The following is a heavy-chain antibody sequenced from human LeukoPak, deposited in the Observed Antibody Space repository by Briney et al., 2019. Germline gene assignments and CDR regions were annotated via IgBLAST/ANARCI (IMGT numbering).Heavy chain of an antibody. CDR3: VRESGVWVGPGIGRPLDV. J-gene: IGHJ6*04. V-gene: IGHV3-7*01. CDR2: IKEDGSDK. CDR1: GFTFSSYA. D-gene: IGHD3-16*01. Sequence: GGSLRLSCAASGFTFSSYAMHWVRQAPGRGLEWVANIKEDGSDKQYVDSVQGRFTISRDNAGNSLHLQMNSLRVEDTAVYYCVRESGVWVGPGIGRPLDVWGKGTAVTVSS.